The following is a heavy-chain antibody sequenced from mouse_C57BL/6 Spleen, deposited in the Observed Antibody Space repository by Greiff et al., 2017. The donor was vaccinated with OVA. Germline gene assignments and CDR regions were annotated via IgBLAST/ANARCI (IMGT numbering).Heavy chain of an antibody. D-gene: IGHD2-4*01. CDR1: GYAFSSYW. V-gene: IGHV1-80*01. CDR3: APDYDYDERGAWFAY. J-gene: IGHJ3*01. CDR2: IYPGDGDT. Sequence: QVQLQQSGAELVKPGASVKISCKASGYAFSSYWMNWVKQRPGKGLEWIGQIYPGDGDTNYNGKFKGKATLTADNSSSTAYMQLSSLTTEDSAVYVCAPDYDYDERGAWFAYWGQGTLVTVSA.